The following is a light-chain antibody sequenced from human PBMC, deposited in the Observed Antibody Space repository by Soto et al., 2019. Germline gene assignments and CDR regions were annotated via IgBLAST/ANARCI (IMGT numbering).Light chain of an antibody. Sequence: IVLTQSPGTLSLSPGERATLSGRANQSVSNTYLAWFQQKPGQAPRLLSYAASSRATGISDRFSGSGSGTDFTLTISRLEPEDFAVYYCQQYGSSPYTFGQGTKLEIK. J-gene: IGKJ2*01. V-gene: IGKV3-20*01. CDR2: AAS. CDR1: QSVSNTY. CDR3: QQYGSSPYT.